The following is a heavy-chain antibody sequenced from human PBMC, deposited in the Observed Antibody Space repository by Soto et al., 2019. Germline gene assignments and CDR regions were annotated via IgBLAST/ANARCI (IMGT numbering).Heavy chain of an antibody. Sequence: EVQLVESGGGLVQPGGSLKLSCAASGLTFSDSAIHWVRQASGKGLEWVGRIRSKTNNYATTYAASVKGRFTISRDDSKTTVYLQITSLNTEDTAAYYCTSPKTDLRIYAYHAVYVWCQGATVTVSS. J-gene: IGHJ6*02. CDR1: GLTFSDSA. D-gene: IGHD2-2*01. V-gene: IGHV3-73*02. CDR2: IRSKTNNYAT. CDR3: TSPKTDLRIYAYHAVYV.